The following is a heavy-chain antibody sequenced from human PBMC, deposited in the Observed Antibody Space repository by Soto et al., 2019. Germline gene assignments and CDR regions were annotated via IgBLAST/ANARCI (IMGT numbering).Heavy chain of an antibody. CDR3: AKESSRGWVDY. V-gene: IGHV3-23*01. Sequence: EVQLLESGGGLVQPGGSLRLSCAASGFTFSSYVISWVRQALGKGLEWVSGISGSGGSTYYADSVKGRFTISRDNSKDTLYLQMNSLRAEDTAVYYCAKESSRGWVDYWGQGTLVTVSS. D-gene: IGHD6-19*01. CDR2: ISGSGGST. J-gene: IGHJ4*02. CDR1: GFTFSSYV.